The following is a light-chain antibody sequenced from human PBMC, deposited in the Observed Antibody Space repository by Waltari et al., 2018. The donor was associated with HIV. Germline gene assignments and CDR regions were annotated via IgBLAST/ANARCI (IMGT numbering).Light chain of an antibody. J-gene: IGLJ3*02. CDR3: SAWDSSLSEWV. V-gene: IGLV10-54*01. Sequence: AGLTQPSSVSKGLGQNVTLTCTGHDKKVGHEGAGWLRRHEGHPPEVLSYRGGARPAGISQKYSASRSGNTASLTITGLRVDDEAVYYCSAWDSSLSEWVFGGGTKLTVL. CDR1: DKKVGHEG. CDR2: RGG.